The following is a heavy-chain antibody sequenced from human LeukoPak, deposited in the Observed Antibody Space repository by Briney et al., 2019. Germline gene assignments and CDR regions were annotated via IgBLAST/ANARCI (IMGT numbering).Heavy chain of an antibody. V-gene: IGHV3-48*01. CDR3: ARDLNWAFDY. D-gene: IGHD7-27*01. CDR1: GFTFSSFS. CDR2: ISSSSKNI. Sequence: GGSLRLSCAVSGFTFSSFSMNWVRQAPGKGLEWVSYISSSSKNIYYADSVKGRFTISRDNAKNSLYLQMNSLRAEDTAVYYCARDLNWAFDYWGRGTLVTVSS. J-gene: IGHJ4*02.